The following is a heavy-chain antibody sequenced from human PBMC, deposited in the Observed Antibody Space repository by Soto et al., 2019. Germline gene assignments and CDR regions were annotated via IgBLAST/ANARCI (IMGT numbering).Heavy chain of an antibody. J-gene: IGHJ6*02. V-gene: IGHV5-10-1*01. D-gene: IGHD1-26*01. CDR1: GYSFTSYW. Sequence: GESLKISCKGSGYSFTSYWISWVRQMPGKGLEWMGRIDPSDSYTNYSPSFQGHVTISADKSISTAYLQWSSLKASDTAMYYCARFGGDTTDPYYYYYGMDVWGQGTTVTVSS. CDR2: IDPSDSYT. CDR3: ARFGGDTTDPYYYYYGMDV.